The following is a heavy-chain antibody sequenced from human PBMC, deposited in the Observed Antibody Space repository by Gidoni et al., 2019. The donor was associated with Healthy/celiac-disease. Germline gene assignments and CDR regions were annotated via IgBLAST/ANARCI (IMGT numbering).Heavy chain of an antibody. J-gene: IGHJ4*02. CDR3: ARGRGYCSGGSCYSVAYYFDY. CDR2: INHSGST. D-gene: IGHD2-15*01. Sequence: QVQLQQWGAGLLKPSETLSLTCAVYGGSFSGYYWSWIRQPPGKGLEWIGEINHSGSTNYNPSLKSRVTISVDTSKNQFSLKLSSVTAADTAVYYCARGRGYCSGGSCYSVAYYFDYWGQGTLVTVSS. CDR1: GGSFSGYY. V-gene: IGHV4-34*01.